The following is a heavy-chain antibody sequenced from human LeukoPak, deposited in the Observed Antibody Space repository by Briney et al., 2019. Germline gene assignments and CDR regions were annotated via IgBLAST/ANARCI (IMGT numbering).Heavy chain of an antibody. CDR3: ARVKDWFDP. J-gene: IGHJ5*02. CDR2: IISFSGGIT. V-gene: IGHV3-11*01. Sequence: GGSLRLSCAASGFKFSDYYMSWIRQAPGKGLEWVSYIISFSGGITYYADSVKGRFTISRDNAENSLYLQMNSLRAEDTAVYYCARVKDWFDPWGQGTLVTVSS. CDR1: GFKFSDYY.